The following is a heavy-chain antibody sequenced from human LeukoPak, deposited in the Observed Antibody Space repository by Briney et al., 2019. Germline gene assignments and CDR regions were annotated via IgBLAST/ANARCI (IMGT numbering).Heavy chain of an antibody. Sequence: SETLSLTCAVYGGSFNGHYWSWIRQPPGKGLEWIGEINHSGSTNYNPSLKSRVTISVDASKNQFSLKLSSVTAADTAMYYCARLAVDDDFDYWGQGNLVTVSS. D-gene: IGHD4-23*01. V-gene: IGHV4-34*01. J-gene: IGHJ4*02. CDR2: INHSGST. CDR1: GGSFNGHY. CDR3: ARLAVDDDFDY.